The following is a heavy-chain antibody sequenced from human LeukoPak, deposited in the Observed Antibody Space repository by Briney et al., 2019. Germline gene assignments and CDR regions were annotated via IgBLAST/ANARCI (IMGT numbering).Heavy chain of an antibody. CDR3: AKPKIQGYSSKYNWVDP. CDR2: ISYDGSNK. V-gene: IGHV3-30*18. CDR1: GFTFSSYG. D-gene: IGHD6-13*01. Sequence: GRSLRLSCAASGFTFSSYGMHWVRQAPGKGLEWVAVISYDGSNKYYADSVKGRFTISRDNSKNTLYLQMNSLRAEDTAVYYCAKPKIQGYSSKYNWVDPWGQGTLVTVSS. J-gene: IGHJ5*02.